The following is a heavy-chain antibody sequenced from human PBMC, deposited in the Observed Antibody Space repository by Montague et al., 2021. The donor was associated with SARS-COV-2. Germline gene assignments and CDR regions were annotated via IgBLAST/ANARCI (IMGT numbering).Heavy chain of an antibody. CDR1: GGSISSYY. CDR2: IYYSGST. CDR3: ARGIFTIPFIPAHYYMDV. J-gene: IGHJ6*03. D-gene: IGHD3-3*01. Sequence: SETLSLTCTVSGGSISSYYWSWIRQPPGKGLEWIGYIYYSGSTNYNPTLKSRGTISVDTSKNQFSLKLSSVTAADTAVYYCARGIFTIPFIPAHYYMDVWGKGTTVTVSS. V-gene: IGHV4-59*01.